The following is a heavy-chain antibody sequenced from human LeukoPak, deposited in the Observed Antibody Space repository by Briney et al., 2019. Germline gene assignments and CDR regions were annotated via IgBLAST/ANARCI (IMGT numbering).Heavy chain of an antibody. CDR1: GGTFGSYA. CDR2: IIPILGIA. CDR3: ASWAARHDSYYYYYYGMDV. D-gene: IGHD2-15*01. J-gene: IGHJ6*02. Sequence: ASVKVSCKASGGTFGSYAISWVRQAPGQGLEWMGRIIPILGIANYAQKFQGRVTITADKSTSTAYMELSSLRSEDTAVYYCASWAARHDSYYYYYYGMDVWGQGTTVTVSS. V-gene: IGHV1-69*04.